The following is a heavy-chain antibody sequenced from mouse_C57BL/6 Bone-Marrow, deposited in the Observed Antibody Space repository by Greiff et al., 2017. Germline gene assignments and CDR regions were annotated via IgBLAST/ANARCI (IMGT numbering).Heavy chain of an antibody. CDR1: GYTFTSYW. V-gene: IGHV1-64*01. CDR3: ARAYDGNYDYFDY. J-gene: IGHJ2*01. D-gene: IGHD2-1*01. Sequence: QVQLQQPGAELVKPGASVKLSCTASGYTFTSYWMHWVQQRPGQGLKWIGMLPPNSGSPNYNEKFKSKATLTVDKSSSTAYMQLSSLTSEDSVVYDGARAYDGNYDYFDYWGQGTTLTVSS. CDR2: LPPNSGSP.